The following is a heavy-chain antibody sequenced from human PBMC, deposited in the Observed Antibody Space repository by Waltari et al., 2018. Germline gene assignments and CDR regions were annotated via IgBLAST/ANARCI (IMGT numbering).Heavy chain of an antibody. J-gene: IGHJ4*02. CDR1: GGTFSSYA. Sequence: QVQLVQSGAEVKKPGSSVKVSCKASGGTFSSYAIRWVRQAPGQGLEWMGGIIPILGIANYAQKFQGRVTITADESTSTAYMELSSLRSEDTAVYYCAGDIVVVVAATGSHFDYWGQGTLVTVSS. CDR3: AGDIVVVVAATGSHFDY. D-gene: IGHD2-15*01. V-gene: IGHV1-69*04. CDR2: IIPILGIA.